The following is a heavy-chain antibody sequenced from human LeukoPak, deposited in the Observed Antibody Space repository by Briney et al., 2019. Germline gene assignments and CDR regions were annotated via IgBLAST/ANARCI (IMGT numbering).Heavy chain of an antibody. CDR1: GFTGGSNY. CDR2: IYSGGST. V-gene: IGHV3-53*04. CDR3: ARERLLDYYGMDV. Sequence: PWETLRLTCSASGFTGGSNYMSWVRQAPGKGLEWVSVIYSGGSTYYADSVKGRFTISRHNSKNTLYLQMNSLRAEDTAVYYCARERLLDYYGMDVWGQGTTVTVSS. J-gene: IGHJ6*02.